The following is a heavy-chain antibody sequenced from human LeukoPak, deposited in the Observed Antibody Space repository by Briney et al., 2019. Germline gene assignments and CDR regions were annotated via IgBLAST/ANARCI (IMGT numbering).Heavy chain of an antibody. CDR1: GFTFSSYA. CDR3: AKDRRYDILTGYYKVARYYFDD. D-gene: IGHD3-9*01. Sequence: GGSLRLSCAASGFTFSSYAMHWVRQAPGKGLEWVTIISYDGTNKYYADSVKGRFTISRDNSKNTLFLQMNSLRTEDTAFYYCAKDRRYDILTGYYKVARYYFDDWGQGTLVTVSS. J-gene: IGHJ4*02. V-gene: IGHV3-30*04. CDR2: ISYDGTNK.